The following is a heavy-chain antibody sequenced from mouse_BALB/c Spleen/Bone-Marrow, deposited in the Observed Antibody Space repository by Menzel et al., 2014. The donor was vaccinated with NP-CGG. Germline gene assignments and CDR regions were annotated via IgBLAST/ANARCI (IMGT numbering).Heavy chain of an antibody. CDR2: IDPANGNT. CDR1: GFNIKDTY. CDR3: ARLDLFAC. V-gene: IGHV14-3*02. J-gene: IGHJ3*01. Sequence: VQLQQSGAELVKPGASVKLSCTASGFNIKDTYMHWVKQRPEQGLEWIGRIDPANGNTKYDPKFQSKATITADTSSNTAYLQLSSLTSEDTAVYYCARLDLFACWGQGTLVTVSA.